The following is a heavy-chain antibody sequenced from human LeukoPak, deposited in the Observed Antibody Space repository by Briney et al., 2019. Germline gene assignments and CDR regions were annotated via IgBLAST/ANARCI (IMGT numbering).Heavy chain of an antibody. CDR1: GGSMSGYY. CDR2: IHYSGST. Sequence: SETLSLTCTVSGGSMSGYYWSWIRQPPGKGLEWIGYIHYSGSTNYSPSLKSRVTISVDMPKNQFSLKLSSVTAADTAMYYCARADSNDYYGYQTNWFDPWGQGTLVTVSS. J-gene: IGHJ5*02. CDR3: ARADSNDYYGYQTNWFDP. D-gene: IGHD3-22*01. V-gene: IGHV4-59*01.